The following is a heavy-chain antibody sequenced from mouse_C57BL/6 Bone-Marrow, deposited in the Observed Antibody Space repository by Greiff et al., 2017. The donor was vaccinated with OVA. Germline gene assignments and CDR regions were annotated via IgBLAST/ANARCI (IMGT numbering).Heavy chain of an antibody. Sequence: EVQVVESGGGLVKPGGSLKLSCAASGFTFSSYTMSWVRQTPEKRLEWVATISGGGGNTYYPDSVKGRFTISRDNAKNTLYLQMSSLRSEDTALYYCARPSYYCGSRGDAMDYWGQGTSVTVSS. CDR3: ARPSYYCGSRGDAMDY. CDR1: GFTFSSYT. D-gene: IGHD1-1*01. J-gene: IGHJ4*01. CDR2: ISGGGGNT. V-gene: IGHV5-9*01.